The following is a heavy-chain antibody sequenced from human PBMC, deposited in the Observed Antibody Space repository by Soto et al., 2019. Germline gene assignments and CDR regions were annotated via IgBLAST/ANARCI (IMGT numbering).Heavy chain of an antibody. CDR3: ARDPIGYCSGGSCYSNPFDY. J-gene: IGHJ4*02. CDR1: GYTFTSYG. CDR2: ISAYNGNT. D-gene: IGHD2-15*01. V-gene: IGHV1-18*01. Sequence: ASVKVSCKASGYTFTSYGISWVRQAPGQGLEWMGWISAYNGNTNYAQKLQGRVTMTTDTSTSTAYMGLRSLRSDDTAVYYCARDPIGYCSGGSCYSNPFDYWGQGTLVTVSS.